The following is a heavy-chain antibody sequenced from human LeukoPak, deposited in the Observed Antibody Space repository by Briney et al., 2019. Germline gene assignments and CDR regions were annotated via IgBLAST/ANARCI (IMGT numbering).Heavy chain of an antibody. D-gene: IGHD2-15*01. Sequence: GGSLRLSCAASGFTFSNYMMNWVRQAPGKGLEWVSSISSSSTYIFYADSMKGRFTISRDNAKSSLYLQMNNLRAEDTAVYYCARGSHCDGGRCFFEYWGQGTLVTVSS. CDR1: GFTFSNYM. CDR2: ISSSSTYI. J-gene: IGHJ4*02. CDR3: ARGSHCDGGRCFFEY. V-gene: IGHV3-21*01.